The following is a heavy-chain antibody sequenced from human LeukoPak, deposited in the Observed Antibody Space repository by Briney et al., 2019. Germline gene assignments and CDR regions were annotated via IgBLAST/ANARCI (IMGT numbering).Heavy chain of an antibody. J-gene: IGHJ5*02. CDR2: NYYSGST. CDR3: ARDSGTTGEVKFDP. Sequence: SETLSLTCTVSGGSISSYYWSWIRQPPGKGLEWIGYNYYSGSTNYNPSLKSRVTISVDTSKTQFSLRLTSVTAADTAVYYCARDSGTTGEVKFDPWGQGTLVTVSS. CDR1: GGSISSYY. V-gene: IGHV4-59*12. D-gene: IGHD3-10*01.